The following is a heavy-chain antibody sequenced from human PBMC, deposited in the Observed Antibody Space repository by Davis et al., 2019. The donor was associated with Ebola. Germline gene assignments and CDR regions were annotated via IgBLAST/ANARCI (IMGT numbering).Heavy chain of an antibody. Sequence: AASVKVSCKASGYTFTSYGISWVRQAPGQGLEWMGRIIPILGIANYAQKFQGRVTITADKSTSTAYMELSSLRSDDTAVYYCARDFSYDYADYWGQGTLVTVSS. CDR3: ARDFSYDYADY. CDR1: GYTFTSYG. V-gene: IGHV1-69*04. J-gene: IGHJ4*02. D-gene: IGHD4-17*01. CDR2: IIPILGIA.